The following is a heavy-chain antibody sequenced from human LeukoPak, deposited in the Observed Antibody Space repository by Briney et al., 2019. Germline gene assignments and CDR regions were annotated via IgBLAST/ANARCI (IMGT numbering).Heavy chain of an antibody. CDR2: VGIAGDT. J-gene: IGHJ3*01. CDR1: GFTFNNYE. Sequence: GGSLRLSCAASGFTFNNYEMHWVRQTAGKGLEWVSAVGIAGDTFYAGSVMGRFSISRDNAESSLFLQMNSLRAGDTAVYYCAREGRMGTADAFDVWGQGTMVTVSS. D-gene: IGHD1-14*01. CDR3: AREGRMGTADAFDV. V-gene: IGHV3-13*01.